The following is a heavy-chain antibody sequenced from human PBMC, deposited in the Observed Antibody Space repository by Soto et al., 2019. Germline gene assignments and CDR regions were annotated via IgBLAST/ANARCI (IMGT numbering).Heavy chain of an antibody. J-gene: IGHJ5*02. V-gene: IGHV4-31*03. Sequence: SETLSLTCSVSGVALNSGNYYWSWIRQVPGKGLEWIGHIYVTGAVDYNPSLRDRITISQDTSERQFSLNLRLVTAADTAVYYCARLRIATNNYKWFDPWGQGTLVTVSS. CDR1: GVALNSGNYY. CDR3: ARLRIATNNYKWFDP. CDR2: IYVTGAV. D-gene: IGHD2-21*01.